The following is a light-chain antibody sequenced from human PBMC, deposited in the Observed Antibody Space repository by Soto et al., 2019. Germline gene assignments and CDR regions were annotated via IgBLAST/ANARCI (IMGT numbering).Light chain of an antibody. Sequence: QSVLTQPPSVSGAPGQRVTISCTGGSPNIGAGYDVNWYQHLPGTAPKLLIYGKNNRPSGVPDRFSASKSGTSASLAIIGLQAEDEADYYCQAYDTSLSGSDVFGTGTKLTVL. CDR2: GKN. CDR3: QAYDTSLSGSDV. V-gene: IGLV1-40*01. J-gene: IGLJ1*01. CDR1: SPNIGAGYD.